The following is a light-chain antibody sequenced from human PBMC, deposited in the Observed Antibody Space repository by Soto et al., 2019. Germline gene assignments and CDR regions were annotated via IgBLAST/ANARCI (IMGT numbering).Light chain of an antibody. J-gene: IGKJ1*01. V-gene: IGKV1-5*03. Sequence: DIQMSRSPSTLSGSIWERVAITCRASQTISSWWAWYQQKPGKAPKLLIYKASTLKSGVPSRFSGSGPGTEYNLTLRTLQPDDFAPHYCQPYNRYSEAFGQGTKLDIK. CDR1: QTISSW. CDR2: KAS. CDR3: QPYNRYSEA.